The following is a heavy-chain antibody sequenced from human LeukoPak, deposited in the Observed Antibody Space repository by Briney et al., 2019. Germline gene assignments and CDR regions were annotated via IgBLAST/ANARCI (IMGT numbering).Heavy chain of an antibody. V-gene: IGHV3-30*02. Sequence: PGGSLRLSCAASGFTFSNFAMHWVRQAPGKGLEWVAFIRYDGSNKYYADSVKGRFTISRDNSKNTLYLQMNSQRAEDTAVYYCADEPPRDSSDSGGYWGQGTLVTVSS. CDR3: ADEPPRDSSDSGGY. CDR1: GFTFSNFA. D-gene: IGHD3-22*01. CDR2: IRYDGSNK. J-gene: IGHJ4*02.